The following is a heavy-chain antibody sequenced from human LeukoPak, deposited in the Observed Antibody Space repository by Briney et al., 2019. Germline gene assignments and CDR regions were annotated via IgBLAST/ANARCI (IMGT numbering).Heavy chain of an antibody. D-gene: IGHD6-6*01. CDR3: ARDGTYSSSTYDY. CDR2: ISSDGTYT. V-gene: IGHV3-74*01. Sequence: GGSLRLSCAASGFTFSSHLMHWVRQAPGKGLVWVSRISSDGTYTNYADSVRGRFTISRDNAKNTLYLQMNSLRAEDTAVYYCARDGTYSSSTYDYWGQGTLVTVSS. J-gene: IGHJ4*02. CDR1: GFTFSSHL.